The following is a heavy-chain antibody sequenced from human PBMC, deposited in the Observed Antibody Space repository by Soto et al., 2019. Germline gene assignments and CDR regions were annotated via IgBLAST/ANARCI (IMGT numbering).Heavy chain of an antibody. D-gene: IGHD2-8*02. CDR1: GYSFTDYW. CDR3: ARLRTRASPDDF. CDR2: IYPGDSET. V-gene: IGHV5-51*01. Sequence: PGESLKISCKGSGYSFTDYWIAWVRQKTGKGLEWMGIIYPGDSETRYSPSFQGQVTISVDKSISTAYLQWSSLKASDTAMYYCARLRTRASPDDFWGQGTLVTVSS. J-gene: IGHJ4*02.